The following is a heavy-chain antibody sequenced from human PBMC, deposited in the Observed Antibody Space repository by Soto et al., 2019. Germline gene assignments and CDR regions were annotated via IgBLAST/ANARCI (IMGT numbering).Heavy chain of an antibody. CDR3: AFYPYKYVWGSYRYSSPFDY. CDR1: GYTFTGYY. Sequence: ASVKVSCKASGYTFTGYYMHWVRQAPGQGLEWMGWINPNSGGTNYAQKFQGRVTMTRDTSISTAYMELSRLRSDDTAVYYCAFYPYKYVWGSYRYSSPFDYWGQGTLVTVSS. J-gene: IGHJ4*02. CDR2: INPNSGGT. V-gene: IGHV1-2*02. D-gene: IGHD3-16*02.